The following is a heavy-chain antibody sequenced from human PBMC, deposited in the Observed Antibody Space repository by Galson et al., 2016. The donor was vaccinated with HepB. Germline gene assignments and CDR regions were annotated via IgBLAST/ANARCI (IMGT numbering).Heavy chain of an antibody. J-gene: IGHJ3*02. Sequence: SETLSLTCAVSGGSINTDNWWSWVRQPPGKGLEWIGQVYHTGDTHYHPSLNNRVTMSVDKSKKQLSLKLTSVTAADTALYYCARLVEYSSSWYTAYDIWGRGTMVTVSS. D-gene: IGHD6-13*01. CDR3: ARLVEYSSSWYTAYDI. CDR1: GGSINTDNW. CDR2: VYHTGDT. V-gene: IGHV4-4*02.